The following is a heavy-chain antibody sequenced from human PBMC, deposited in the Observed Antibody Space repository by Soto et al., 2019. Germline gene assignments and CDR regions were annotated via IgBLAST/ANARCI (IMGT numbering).Heavy chain of an antibody. D-gene: IGHD5-12*01. J-gene: IGHJ4*02. Sequence: GGSLRLSCAASGFTFTDYTMNWVRQAPGKGLEWVSSISPSGSYIYYADSLKGRFTISRDNAKNSLYLQMNSLRAEDTAVYYCARERGYSGASFDYWGQGTLVTVSS. V-gene: IGHV3-21*01. CDR3: ARERGYSGASFDY. CDR2: ISPSGSYI. CDR1: GFTFTDYT.